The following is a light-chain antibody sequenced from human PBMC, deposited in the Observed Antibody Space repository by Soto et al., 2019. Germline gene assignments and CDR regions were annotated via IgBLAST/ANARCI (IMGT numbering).Light chain of an antibody. CDR3: QQHGSSPPVT. V-gene: IGKV3-20*01. CDR1: QSVSSSY. J-gene: IGKJ5*01. Sequence: EIVLTQSPATLSLPPGERATLSCRASQSVSSSYLAWYQQKPGQPPRLLIYGASGRATGIPDRFSGSVSGTDFTPTISSMEPEDFAVYYCQQHGSSPPVTFGQGTRLEIK. CDR2: GAS.